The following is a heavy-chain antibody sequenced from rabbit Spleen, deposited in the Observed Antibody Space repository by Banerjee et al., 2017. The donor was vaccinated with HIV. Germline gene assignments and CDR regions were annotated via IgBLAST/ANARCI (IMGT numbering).Heavy chain of an antibody. CDR2: IDPVFGIT. V-gene: IGHV1S43*01. Sequence: QSLEESGGGLVKPGGTLKLPCTVSGFSFSNKAVMRWVRQAPGKGLEWIGYIDPVFGITYYANWVNGRFSISRENAQNTVFLQMTSLTAADTATYFCARDSATSLSTYGMDLWGPGTLVTVS. CDR1: GFSFSNKAV. D-gene: IGHD1-1*01. J-gene: IGHJ6*01. CDR3: ARDSATSLSTYGMDL.